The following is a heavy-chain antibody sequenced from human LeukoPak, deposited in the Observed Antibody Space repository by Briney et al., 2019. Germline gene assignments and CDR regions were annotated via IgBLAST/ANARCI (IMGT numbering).Heavy chain of an antibody. V-gene: IGHV3-23*01. Sequence: GGSLRLSCAASGFTFSIYDMSWVSQAPGKGLEWVSAISGSGGTTYYADSVKGRFTISRDNAKNTLYLQMNSLRAEDTAVYYCARARYGGNYYFDYWGQGTLVTVSS. CDR3: ARARYGGNYYFDY. J-gene: IGHJ4*02. CDR1: GFTFSIYD. CDR2: ISGSGGTT. D-gene: IGHD4-23*01.